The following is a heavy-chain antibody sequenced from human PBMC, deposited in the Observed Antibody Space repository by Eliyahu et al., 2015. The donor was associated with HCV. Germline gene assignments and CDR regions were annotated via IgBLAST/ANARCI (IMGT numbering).Heavy chain of an antibody. J-gene: IGHJ4*02. D-gene: IGHD1-1*01. Sequence: QITLKESGPTLVKPTQTLTLTCTFPGFSLNTSGMAVGWIRQPPGKALEWLALIYWDDDKRYRSSLKSRLTIAKDTSKNQVVLTLTNLDPVDTATYYCTRTPGGRKVDHWGQGTLVTVSS. CDR3: TRTPGGRKVDH. CDR2: IYWDDDK. CDR1: GFSLNTSGMA. V-gene: IGHV2-5*02.